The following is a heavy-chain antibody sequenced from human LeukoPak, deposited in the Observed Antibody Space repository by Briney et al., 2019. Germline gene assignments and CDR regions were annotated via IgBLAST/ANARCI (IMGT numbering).Heavy chain of an antibody. CDR3: ARGRVSSSTWYSTYYYSFYMDV. Sequence: SETLSLTCSVSDDSITMYYWTWIRQPPGKGLEWIGYVDHTGSTNFNPSLNGRVSISRDTTKNLFSLRLRSVTAAATAVYFCARGRVSSSTWYSTYYYSFYMDVWGKGPTVTVSS. CDR2: VDHTGST. V-gene: IGHV4-59*01. J-gene: IGHJ6*03. CDR1: DDSITMYY. D-gene: IGHD1-1*01.